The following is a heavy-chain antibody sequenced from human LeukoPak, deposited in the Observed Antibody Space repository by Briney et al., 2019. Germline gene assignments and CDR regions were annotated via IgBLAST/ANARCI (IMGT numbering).Heavy chain of an antibody. J-gene: IGHJ4*02. CDR3: ARGGIAARFAY. D-gene: IGHD6-6*01. Sequence: GGSLRLSCEASGFTFSSYAMSWVRQAPGKGLEWVSAINGGGGSRYYADSVKGRFTISRDNSKNTLYLQMNSLRVEDTAVYYCARGGIAARFAYWGQGTLVTVSS. CDR1: GFTFSSYA. CDR2: INGGGGSR. V-gene: IGHV3-23*01.